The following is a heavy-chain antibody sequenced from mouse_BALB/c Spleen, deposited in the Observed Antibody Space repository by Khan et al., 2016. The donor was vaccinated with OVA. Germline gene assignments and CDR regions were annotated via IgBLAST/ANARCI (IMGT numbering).Heavy chain of an antibody. CDR3: ARTARIKY. D-gene: IGHD1-2*01. CDR2: ISYSGST. J-gene: IGHJ2*01. CDR1: GYSITSGYG. V-gene: IGHV3-2*02. Sequence: EVKLLESGPGLVKPSQSLSLTCTVTGYSITSGYGWNWIRQFPGNKLEWMGYISYSGSTNYNPTLKSRISITRYTSKNQFFQQLNSVTTEDTATYYCARTARIKYWGQGTTLTVSS.